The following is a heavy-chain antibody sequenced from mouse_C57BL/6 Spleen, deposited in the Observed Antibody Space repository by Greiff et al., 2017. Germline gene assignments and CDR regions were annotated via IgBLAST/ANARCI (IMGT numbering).Heavy chain of an antibody. CDR2: IRSKSNNYAT. Sequence: EVMLVESGGGLVQPKGSLKLSCAASGFSFNTYAMNWVRQAPGKGLEWVARIRSKSNNYATYYADSVKDRFTISRDDSESMLYLQMNNLKTEDTAMYYCVRLPIYDGYYGAMDYWGQGTSVTVSS. D-gene: IGHD2-3*01. CDR1: GFSFNTYA. J-gene: IGHJ4*01. V-gene: IGHV10-1*01. CDR3: VRLPIYDGYYGAMDY.